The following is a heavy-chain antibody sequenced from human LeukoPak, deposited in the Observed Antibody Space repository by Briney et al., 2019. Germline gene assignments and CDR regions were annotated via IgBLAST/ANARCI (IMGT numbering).Heavy chain of an antibody. CDR2: IIHIFGTA. CDR1: GGTFSSYA. J-gene: IGHJ3*02. CDR3: ARVPGGTQSSI. Sequence: GASLKVSCKASGGTFSSYAMSWVRQAPGQGLEWMGGIIHIFGTANYAQKFQGRVTITADESTSTAYLELSSLRAEDTAVYYCARVPGGTQSSIWGAGTMVTVSS. V-gene: IGHV1-69*13. D-gene: IGHD6-13*01.